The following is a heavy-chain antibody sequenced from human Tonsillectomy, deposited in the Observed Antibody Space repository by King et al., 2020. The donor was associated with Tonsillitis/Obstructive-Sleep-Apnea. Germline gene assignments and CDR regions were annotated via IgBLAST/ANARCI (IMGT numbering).Heavy chain of an antibody. CDR2: ISSSGTTI. J-gene: IGHJ6*03. D-gene: IGHD3-10*01. Sequence: VQLVESGGGLVKPGGSLRLFCAASGFTFSDHYMSWIRQAPGKGLEWVSNISSSGTTIYYADSVKGRFTISRDNAKNSLYLQMNSLRAEDTAVYYCAGSLVGRSDYYYMDVWGKGTTVTVSS. V-gene: IGHV3-11*01. CDR1: GFTFSDHY. CDR3: AGSLVGRSDYYYMDV.